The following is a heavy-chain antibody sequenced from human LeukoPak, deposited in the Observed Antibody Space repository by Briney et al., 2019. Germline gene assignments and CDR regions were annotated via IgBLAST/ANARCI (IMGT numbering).Heavy chain of an antibody. CDR3: AKSRSSSISCYNY. D-gene: IGHD2-2*02. CDR2: ISGSGGST. CDR1: GFTFSNYA. V-gene: IGHV3-23*01. J-gene: IGHJ4*02. Sequence: GGSLRLSCAASGFTFSNYAMSWVRQAPGKGLGWVSDISGSGGSTYYTDSVKGRFTISRDNSNNTLYLQMNSLGADDTAVYYCAKSRSSSISCYNYWGQGTLVTVSS.